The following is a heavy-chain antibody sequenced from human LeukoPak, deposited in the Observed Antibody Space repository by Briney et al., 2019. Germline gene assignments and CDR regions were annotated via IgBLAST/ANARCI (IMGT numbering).Heavy chain of an antibody. CDR2: IIASSGAT. CDR3: AKGGYDYVEMGYFDY. J-gene: IGHJ4*02. V-gene: IGHV3-23*01. D-gene: IGHD5-12*01. CDR1: GFSFGNYA. Sequence: GGSLRLSCAASGFSFGNYAMSWVRQAPGKGLEWVSLIIASSGATFYADSVKGRFTISRDNSKNTLCMQMNSLRAEDTALFYCAKGGYDYVEMGYFDYWGQGTLVTVSS.